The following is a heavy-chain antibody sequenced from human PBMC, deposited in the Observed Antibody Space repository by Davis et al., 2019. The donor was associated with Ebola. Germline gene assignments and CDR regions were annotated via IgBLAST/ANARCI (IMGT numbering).Heavy chain of an antibody. J-gene: IGHJ6*02. V-gene: IGHV4-4*02. CDR1: GGSISSSNW. Sequence: PSETLSLTCAVSGGSISSSNWWSWVRQPPGKGLEWIGEIYHSGSTNYNPSLKSRVTISVDKSKNQFSLKLSSVTAADTAVYYCARIGLSSGYDGMDVWGQGTTVTVSS. D-gene: IGHD3-22*01. CDR2: IYHSGST. CDR3: ARIGLSSGYDGMDV.